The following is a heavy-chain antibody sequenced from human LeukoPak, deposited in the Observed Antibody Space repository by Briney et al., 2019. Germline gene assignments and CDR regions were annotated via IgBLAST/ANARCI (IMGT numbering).Heavy chain of an antibody. J-gene: IGHJ4*02. D-gene: IGHD2-2*01. V-gene: IGHV1-18*01. CDR2: ISAYNGNT. CDR3: ARAPYCSRTTCYTANGYNSYFDY. Sequence: ASVKVSCKASGYTFTSYGISWVRQAPGQGLEWMGWISAYNGNTNYAQTLQGRVTMTTDTSTSITYMELRSLGSDDTAVYYCARAPYCSRTTCYTANGYNSYFDYWGQGTLVTVSS. CDR1: GYTFTSYG.